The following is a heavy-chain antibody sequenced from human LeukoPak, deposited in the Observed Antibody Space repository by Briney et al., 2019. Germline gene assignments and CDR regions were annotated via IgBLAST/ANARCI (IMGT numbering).Heavy chain of an antibody. CDR2: MYYSGSA. CDR1: GGSISSCDYY. D-gene: IGHD3-22*01. V-gene: IGHV4-30-4*01. Sequence: SQTLSHTCTVSGGSISSCDYYWSWIRQPPGKGLGWVAYMYYSGSAYYNPSLKSRATISVDTSKNQVSLKLTSVTAADTAVYFCARPYYYDSRIDPWGQGTLVTVSS. J-gene: IGHJ5*02. CDR3: ARPYYYDSRIDP.